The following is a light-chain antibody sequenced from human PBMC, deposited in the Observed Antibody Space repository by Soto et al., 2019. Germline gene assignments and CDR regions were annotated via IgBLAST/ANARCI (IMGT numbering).Light chain of an antibody. CDR3: QHYGRTPPYT. CDR1: QSVSSSY. V-gene: IGKV3-20*01. J-gene: IGKJ2*01. Sequence: EIVLTQSPGTLSLSPGERATLSCRASQSVSSSYLSWFQQKPGQAPRLLIYGASSRATGIPDRFSGSGSETDFTLTISRLEAEDFAVYYCQHYGRTPPYTFGQGTKLEIK. CDR2: GAS.